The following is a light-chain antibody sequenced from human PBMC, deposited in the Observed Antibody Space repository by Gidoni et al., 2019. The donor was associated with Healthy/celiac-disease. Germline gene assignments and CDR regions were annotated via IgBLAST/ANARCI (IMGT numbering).Light chain of an antibody. CDR1: QSISSY. J-gene: IGKJ1*01. Sequence: DIQMTQSPSSLSASVGDRVTITCRASQSISSYLNWYQQKPGKAPSLQSGVPSRFSGSGSGTDFTLTISSLQPEDFATYYCQQSYSTPTWTFGQGTKVEIK. CDR3: QQSYSTPTWT. V-gene: IGKV1-39*01.